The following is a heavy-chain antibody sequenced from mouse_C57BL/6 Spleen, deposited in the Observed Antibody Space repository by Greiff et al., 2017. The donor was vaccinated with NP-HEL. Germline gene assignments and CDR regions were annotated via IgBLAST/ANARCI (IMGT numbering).Heavy chain of an antibody. CDR2: INPNNGGT. J-gene: IGHJ4*01. D-gene: IGHD1-1*01. CDR1: GYTFTDYN. V-gene: IGHV1-18*01. CDR3: ARAFYGRGAMDY. Sequence: VQLKESGPELVKPGASVKIPCKASGYTFTDYNMDWVKQSHGKSLEWIGDINPNNGGTIYNQKFKGKATLTVDKSSSTAYMELRSLTSEDTAVYYCARAFYGRGAMDYWGQGTSVTVSS.